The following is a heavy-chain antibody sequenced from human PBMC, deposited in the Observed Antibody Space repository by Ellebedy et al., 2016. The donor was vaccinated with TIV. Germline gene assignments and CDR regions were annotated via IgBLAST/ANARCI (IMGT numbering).Heavy chain of an antibody. CDR1: GYTFTGYC. Sequence: AASVKVSCKASGYTFTGYCIHWVRQAPGQWLEWMGWLNPNTGDTNSAQKCQGRVIMTRDTSISTGYMELSSLRYDDTAVYFCARGRVYGSPRSGLDGWGQGTTVTVSS. CDR2: LNPNTGDT. CDR3: ARGRVYGSPRSGLDG. V-gene: IGHV1-2*02. J-gene: IGHJ6*02. D-gene: IGHD6-13*01.